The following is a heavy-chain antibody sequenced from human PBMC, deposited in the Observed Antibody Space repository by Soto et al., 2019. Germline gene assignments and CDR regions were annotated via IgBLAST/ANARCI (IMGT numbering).Heavy chain of an antibody. J-gene: IGHJ3*02. CDR3: ARDLYSYASQGSYAFDI. CDR2: IYYSGST. CDR1: GGSISSGDYY. D-gene: IGHD5-18*01. V-gene: IGHV4-30-4*01. Sequence: SETLSLTCTVSGGSISSGDYYWSWIRQPPGKGLEWIGYIYYSGSTYYNPSLKSRVTISVDTSKNQFSLKLSSVTAADTAVYYCARDLYSYASQGSYAFDIWGQGTMVTVSS.